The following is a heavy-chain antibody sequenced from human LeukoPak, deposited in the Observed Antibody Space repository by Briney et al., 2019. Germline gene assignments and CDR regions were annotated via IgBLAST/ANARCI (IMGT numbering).Heavy chain of an antibody. CDR3: ARAHRGYGSGSYQNQPGWFDP. CDR1: GYTVTSYY. Sequence: ASVKVSCKASGYTVTSYYMHWVRQAPGQGLEWMGIINPSGGSTSYAQKFQGRVTMTRDTSTSTVYMELSSLRSEDTAVYYCARAHRGYGSGSYQNQPGWFDPWGQGTLVTVSS. V-gene: IGHV1-46*01. D-gene: IGHD3-10*01. CDR2: INPSGGST. J-gene: IGHJ5*01.